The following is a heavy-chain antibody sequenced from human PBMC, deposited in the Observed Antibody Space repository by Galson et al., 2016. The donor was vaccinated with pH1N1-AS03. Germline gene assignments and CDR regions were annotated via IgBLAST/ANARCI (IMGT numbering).Heavy chain of an antibody. Sequence: SVKVSCKASGYIFTGFYVHWVRQTPGQGLEWMGWINPNNGVTNYAQKFQAWVTMTGDTSISTAYMELYGLKSDDTAVYYCARDARGACSRATCGTTYDFGMDVWGQGTTVIVSS. J-gene: IGHJ6*02. CDR2: INPNNGVT. D-gene: IGHD1-26*01. V-gene: IGHV1-2*04. CDR1: GYIFTGFY. CDR3: ARDARGACSRATCGTTYDFGMDV.